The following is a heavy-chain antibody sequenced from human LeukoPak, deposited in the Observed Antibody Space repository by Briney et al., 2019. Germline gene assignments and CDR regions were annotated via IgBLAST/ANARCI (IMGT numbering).Heavy chain of an antibody. J-gene: IGHJ4*02. CDR1: GYTFTGYY. D-gene: IGHD5-24*01. CDR2: INPNSGGT. V-gene: IGHV1-2*02. Sequence: ASVKVSRKASGYTFTGYYMHWVRQAPGQGLEWMGWINPNSGGTNYAQKFQGRVTMTRDTSISTAYMELSRLRSDDTAVYYCARDSEMATGYFDYWGQGTLVTVSS. CDR3: ARDSEMATGYFDY.